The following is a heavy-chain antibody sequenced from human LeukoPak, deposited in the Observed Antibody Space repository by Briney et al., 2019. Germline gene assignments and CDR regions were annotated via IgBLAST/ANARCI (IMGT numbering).Heavy chain of an antibody. V-gene: IGHV4-34*01. CDR1: GGSFSGYY. J-gene: IGHJ5*02. Sequence: SETLSLTCAVYGGSFSGYYRSWIRQPPGKGLEWIGEINHSGSTNYNPSLKSRVTISVDTSKNQFSLKLSSVTAADTAVYYCARREEMATISSYAYNWFDPRGQGTLVTVSS. CDR2: INHSGST. D-gene: IGHD5-24*01. CDR3: ARREEMATISSYAYNWFDP.